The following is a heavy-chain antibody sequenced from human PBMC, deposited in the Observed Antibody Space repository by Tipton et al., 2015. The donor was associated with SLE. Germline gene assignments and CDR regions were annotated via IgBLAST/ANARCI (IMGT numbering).Heavy chain of an antibody. CDR3: ARHGALGCFDP. J-gene: IGHJ5*02. D-gene: IGHD4-17*01. CDR1: GFTFSSYE. Sequence: SLRLSCAASGFTFSSYEMNWVRQAPGKGLEWVSYISSSGSTIYYADSVKGRFTISRDNAKNLLNLQMNALRAEDTAVYYCARHGALGCFDPWGQGALVTVSS. V-gene: IGHV3-48*03. CDR2: ISSSGSTI.